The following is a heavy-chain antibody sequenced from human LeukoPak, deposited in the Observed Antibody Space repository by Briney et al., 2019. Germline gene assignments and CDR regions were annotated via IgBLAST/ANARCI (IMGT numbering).Heavy chain of an antibody. V-gene: IGHV3-74*01. Sequence: GGCVRLSCAASGFTFSSYWMHWVRLVPGKGLVWVARIGTDGSRTSPSYLESVKGRFTISRDNAKNTVYLQMNSLRAEDTGVYYCVRDVWGDRDSYFDSCGQGTLVTVSS. CDR3: VRDVWGDRDSYFDS. J-gene: IGHJ4*02. D-gene: IGHD2-21*01. CDR2: IGTDGSRTSP. CDR1: GFTFSSYW.